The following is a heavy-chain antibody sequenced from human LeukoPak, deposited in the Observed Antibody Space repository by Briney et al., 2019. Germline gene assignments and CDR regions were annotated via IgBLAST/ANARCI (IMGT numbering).Heavy chain of an antibody. CDR3: ARTNFWSGYNLDY. CDR2: ISGSGIST. CDR1: GFTFSSYA. J-gene: IGHJ4*02. D-gene: IGHD3-3*01. Sequence: PGGSLRLSCAASGFTFSSYAMNWVRQAPGKGLEWVSHISGSGISTYYADSVKGRFTISRDNAKNSLYLQMNSLRAEDTAVYYCARTNFWSGYNLDYWGQGTLVTVSS. V-gene: IGHV3-23*01.